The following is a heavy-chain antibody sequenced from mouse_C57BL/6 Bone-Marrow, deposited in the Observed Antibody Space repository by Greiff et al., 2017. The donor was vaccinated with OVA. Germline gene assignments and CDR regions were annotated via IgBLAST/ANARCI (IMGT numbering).Heavy chain of an antibody. CDR3: SWYSYYFDY. Sequence: VQLQQSGPELVKPGASVKMSCKASGYTFTDYYMHWVKQKPGKGLEWIGEIYPGSGNTYYNEKFKGKATLTADTSSSTAYMQLSSLTSEDSAVYFCASWYSYYFDYWGQGTTLTVSS. CDR1: YTFTDYYM. D-gene: IGHD1-1*02. V-gene: IGHV1-83*01. J-gene: IGHJ2*01. CDR2: YPGSGNTY.